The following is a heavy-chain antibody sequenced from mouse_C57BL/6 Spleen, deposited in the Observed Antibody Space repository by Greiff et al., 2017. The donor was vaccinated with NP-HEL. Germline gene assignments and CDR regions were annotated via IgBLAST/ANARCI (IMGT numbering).Heavy chain of an antibody. Sequence: VQLQQSGPELVKPGASVKISCKASGYSFTGYYMNWVKQSPEKSLEWIGVINPSTGGTTYNQKFKAKATLTVDKSSSTAYMQLKSLTSEDSAVYYCARKNDYDFPFAYWGQGTLVTVSA. CDR3: ARKNDYDFPFAY. CDR1: GYSFTGYY. CDR2: INPSTGGT. V-gene: IGHV1-42*01. D-gene: IGHD2-4*01. J-gene: IGHJ3*01.